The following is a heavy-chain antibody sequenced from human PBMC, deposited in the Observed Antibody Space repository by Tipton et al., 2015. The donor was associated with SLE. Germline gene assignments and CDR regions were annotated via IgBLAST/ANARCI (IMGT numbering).Heavy chain of an antibody. J-gene: IGHJ4*02. CDR2: IYPPDSDT. D-gene: IGHD3-10*01. CDR3: ARVAGSYGLGSYYIDF. Sequence: QLVQSGAEVKKSGESLKISCKGSGYSFASYWIGWVRQMPEKGLEWMGLIYPPDSDTRYSPSFQGRVTLSVDKSISTAYLQWSSPKASDTAMYYCARVAGSYGLGSYYIDFWGQGTLVAVSS. V-gene: IGHV5-51*03. CDR1: GYSFASYW.